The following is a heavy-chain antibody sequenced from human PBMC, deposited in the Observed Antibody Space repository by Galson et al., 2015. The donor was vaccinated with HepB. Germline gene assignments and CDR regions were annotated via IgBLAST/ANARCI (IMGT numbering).Heavy chain of an antibody. V-gene: IGHV1-2*02. CDR2: INPNSGGT. D-gene: IGHD1-7*01. Sequence: SVKVSCKASGYTFTGYYMHWVRQAPGQGLEWMGWINPNSGGTNYAQKFQGRVTMTSDTSISTAYMELSRLRSDDTAVYYCARARIRYNWNYPDALDIWGQGTMVTASS. CDR1: GYTFTGYY. J-gene: IGHJ3*02. CDR3: ARARIRYNWNYPDALDI.